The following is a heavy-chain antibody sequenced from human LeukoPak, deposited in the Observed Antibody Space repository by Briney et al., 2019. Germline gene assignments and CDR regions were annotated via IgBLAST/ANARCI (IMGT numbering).Heavy chain of an antibody. J-gene: IGHJ4*02. V-gene: IGHV3-21*01. Sequence: PGGSLRLSCSASGFTFSNFGINWVRHAPGKGLEWVSCMDRHTNIYYADSVTRRFTISRDTAKTSVYLQMNSLTVEDTAVYYCVGDPTTNRFQYFQFWGQGALVTVSS. D-gene: IGHD1-14*01. CDR1: GFTFSNFG. CDR2: MDRHTNI. CDR3: VGDPTTNRFQYFQF.